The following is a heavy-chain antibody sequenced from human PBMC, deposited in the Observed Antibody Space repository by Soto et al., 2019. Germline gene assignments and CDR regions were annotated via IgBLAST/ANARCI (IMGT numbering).Heavy chain of an antibody. V-gene: IGHV3-30*04. CDR3: ARRKDFGGPHYYYGMDV. J-gene: IGHJ6*02. CDR1: GFIINNYA. Sequence: QVQLVESGGGVVQPGRSLRVSCAASGFIINNYAMHWVRQTPGKGLEWVAVISYDGSNKYYADSVKGRFTISRDNSKNTVYIQMYTLRPGDSAVYYCARRKDFGGPHYYYGMDVWGRGTTVTVSS. CDR2: ISYDGSNK. D-gene: IGHD3-3*01.